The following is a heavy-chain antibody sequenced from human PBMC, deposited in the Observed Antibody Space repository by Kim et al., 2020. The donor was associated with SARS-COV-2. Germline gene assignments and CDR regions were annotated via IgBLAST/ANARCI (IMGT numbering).Heavy chain of an antibody. Sequence: GESLKISCTASGYSFTNYWIAWVRQMPGKGLEWMGFIYLNDSDIRYSPSFQGQVTISADKSINTAYLQWSSLKASDTAMYYCARLQASQYTKSYFEYWGQGTLVTVSS. CDR3: ARLQASQYTKSYFEY. J-gene: IGHJ4*02. V-gene: IGHV5-51*01. CDR1: GYSFTNYW. CDR2: IYLNDSDI. D-gene: IGHD2-2*02.